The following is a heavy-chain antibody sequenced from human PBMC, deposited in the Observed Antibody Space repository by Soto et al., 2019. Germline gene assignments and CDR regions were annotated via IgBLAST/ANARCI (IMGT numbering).Heavy chain of an antibody. Sequence: SETLSLTCNVSGRSMISYYWSWIRQPAGRGLEWIGRIYTGGNTNYNPSLKSRVTMSVDTSKSQFSLSLTSVTAADTAVYYCAREGDDRHFFFDSWGQGTLVTVSS. D-gene: IGHD3-3*02. V-gene: IGHV4-4*07. CDR2: IYTGGNT. J-gene: IGHJ4*02. CDR1: GRSMISYY. CDR3: AREGDDRHFFFDS.